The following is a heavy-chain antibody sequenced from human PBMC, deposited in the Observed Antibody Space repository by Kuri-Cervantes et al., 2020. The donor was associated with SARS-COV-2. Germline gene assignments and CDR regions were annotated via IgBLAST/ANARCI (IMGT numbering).Heavy chain of an antibody. CDR3: ARDSEGKYDLWSGYQYYYFYGMDV. D-gene: IGHD3/OR15-3a*01. Sequence: GGSLRLSCAASGFSFSTYSMNWVRQAPGKGLEWVASIGSSSSYIYYADSLRGRFTISRDNAKNSLYLQMSSLRAEDTAVYYCARDSEGKYDLWSGYQYYYFYGMDVWGQGTAVTVSS. CDR1: GFSFSTYS. J-gene: IGHJ6*02. V-gene: IGHV3-21*01. CDR2: IGSSSSYI.